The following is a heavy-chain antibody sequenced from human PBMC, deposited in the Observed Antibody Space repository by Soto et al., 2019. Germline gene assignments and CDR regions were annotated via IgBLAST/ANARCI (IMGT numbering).Heavy chain of an antibody. CDR2: IYHSGST. J-gene: IGHJ4*02. D-gene: IGHD2-21*01. CDR3: ARGIYGGNSDDD. Sequence: SSETLSLTCAVSGGSISSGGYSWSWIRQPPGKGLEWIGYIYHSGSTYYNPSLKSRVTISVDTSKNQFSLKLSSVAAADTAVYYCARGIYGGNSDDDWGQGTRVTVSS. CDR1: GGSISSGGYS. V-gene: IGHV4-30-2*01.